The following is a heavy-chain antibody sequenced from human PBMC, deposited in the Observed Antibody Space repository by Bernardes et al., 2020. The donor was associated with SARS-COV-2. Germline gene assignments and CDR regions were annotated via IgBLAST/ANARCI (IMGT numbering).Heavy chain of an antibody. Sequence: GCLRLSCAASGFTFSSYGMHWVRPAPGKGLEWVAVIWYDGSNKYYADSVKGRFTISRDNSKNTLYLQMNSLRAEDTAVYYCAREDLLWFGDLDYWGQGTLVTVSS. J-gene: IGHJ4*02. CDR1: GFTFSSYG. V-gene: IGHV3-33*01. CDR2: IWYDGSNK. CDR3: AREDLLWFGDLDY. D-gene: IGHD3-10*01.